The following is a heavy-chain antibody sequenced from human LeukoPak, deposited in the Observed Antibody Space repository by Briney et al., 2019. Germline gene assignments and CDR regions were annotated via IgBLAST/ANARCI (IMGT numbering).Heavy chain of an antibody. Sequence: GASLRLSCAASGFTFSSYATSWVRQAPGKGLEWVSAISGSGGSTYYADSVKGRFTISRDNSKNTLYLQMNSLRAEDTAVYYCAKDQLTTEYYYGMDVWGQGTTVTVSS. J-gene: IGHJ6*02. CDR3: AKDQLTTEYYYGMDV. CDR1: GFTFSSYA. V-gene: IGHV3-23*01. CDR2: ISGSGGST. D-gene: IGHD3-3*01.